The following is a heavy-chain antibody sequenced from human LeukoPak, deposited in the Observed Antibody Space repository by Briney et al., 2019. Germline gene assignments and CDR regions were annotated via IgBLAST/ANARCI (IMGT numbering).Heavy chain of an antibody. J-gene: IGHJ5*02. Sequence: ASVKVSCKASGGTFISYAISWVRQAPGQGLEWRGGIIPIFGTANYAQKFQGRVTITADEAKSTAYMELSSLRSEDTAVYYCARASSSEENWFDHWGQGTLVTVSS. D-gene: IGHD6-6*01. CDR3: ARASSSEENWFDH. CDR2: IIPIFGTA. V-gene: IGHV1-69*13. CDR1: GGTFISYA.